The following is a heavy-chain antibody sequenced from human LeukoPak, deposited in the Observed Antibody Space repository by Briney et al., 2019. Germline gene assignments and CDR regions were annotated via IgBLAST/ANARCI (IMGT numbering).Heavy chain of an antibody. D-gene: IGHD6-13*01. CDR3: ARGDSSSWYYYYMDV. Sequence: SETLSLTCTVSGGSISSYYWSWIRQPPGKGLEWIGYIYYTGSTRYNPSLNGRVTISVDTSKNQFSLKLSSVTAADTAVYYCARGDSSSWYYYYMDVWGKGTTVTVSS. V-gene: IGHV4-59*12. J-gene: IGHJ6*03. CDR2: IYYTGST. CDR1: GGSISSYY.